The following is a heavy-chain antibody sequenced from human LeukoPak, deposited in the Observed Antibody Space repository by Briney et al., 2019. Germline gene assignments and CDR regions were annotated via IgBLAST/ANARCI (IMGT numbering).Heavy chain of an antibody. D-gene: IGHD3-22*01. J-gene: IGHJ4*02. CDR2: IKEDGSEK. Sequence: GGSLRLSCAASGFTFSYFWMSWVRQAPGKGPEWVANIKEDGSEKYYVDSVKGRFTISRDNAKNSLYLQMSSLRAEDTAVYYCVREYYYNSSGCRALCYWGQGTLVTVSS. CDR1: GFTFSYFW. CDR3: VREYYYNSSGCRALCY. V-gene: IGHV3-7*01.